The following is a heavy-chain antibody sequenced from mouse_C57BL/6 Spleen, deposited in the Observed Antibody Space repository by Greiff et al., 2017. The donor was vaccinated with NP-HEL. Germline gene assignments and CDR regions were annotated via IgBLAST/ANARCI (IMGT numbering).Heavy chain of an antibody. CDR3: ARSSLYYGSSWGVAY. J-gene: IGHJ3*01. D-gene: IGHD1-1*01. V-gene: IGHV1-64*01. Sequence: QVQLQQPGAELVKPGASVKLSCKASGYTFTSYWMHWVKQRPGQGLEWIGMIHPNSGSTNYNEKFKSKATLTVDKSSSTSYMQLSSLTSEDSAVYDCARSSLYYGSSWGVAYWGQGTLVTVAA. CDR2: IHPNSGST. CDR1: GYTFTSYW.